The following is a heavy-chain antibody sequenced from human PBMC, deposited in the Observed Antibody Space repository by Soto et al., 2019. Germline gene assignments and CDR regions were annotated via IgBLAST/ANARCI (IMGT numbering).Heavy chain of an antibody. CDR1: GYTFTSYA. Sequence: QVQLVQSGAEVKKPGASVKVSCKASGYTFTSYAMHWVRQAPGQRLEWMGWINAGNGNTKYSQKFQGRVTITRDTSASTAYMELSSLRSEDTAVYYCARDLGSSGWYDFDYWGQGTLVTVSS. J-gene: IGHJ4*02. CDR3: ARDLGSSGWYDFDY. V-gene: IGHV1-3*01. D-gene: IGHD6-19*01. CDR2: INAGNGNT.